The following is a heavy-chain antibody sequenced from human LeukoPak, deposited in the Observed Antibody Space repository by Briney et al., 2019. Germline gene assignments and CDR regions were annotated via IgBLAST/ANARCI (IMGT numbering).Heavy chain of an antibody. V-gene: IGHV3-53*01. CDR1: GFTVSSNY. Sequence: GGSLRLSCAASGFTVSSNYMSWVRQAPGKGLGWVSVIYSGGSIYYADSVKGRFTISRDNAKNSLYLQMNSLRAEDTAVYYCAELGITMIGGVWGKGTTVTISS. D-gene: IGHD3-10*02. CDR3: AELGITMIGGV. CDR2: IYSGGSI. J-gene: IGHJ6*04.